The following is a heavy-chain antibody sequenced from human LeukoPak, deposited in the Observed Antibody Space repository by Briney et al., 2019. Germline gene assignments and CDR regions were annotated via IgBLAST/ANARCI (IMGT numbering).Heavy chain of an antibody. Sequence: GGSLRLSCAASGFTFSNYWMHWVRQAPGKGLVWVSHINSDGSSTTYADSVKGRFTISRDNAKNSLYLQMNSLRAEDTAVYYCARNYGSGRPLGFVDYWGQGTLVTVSS. CDR2: INSDGSST. J-gene: IGHJ4*02. D-gene: IGHD3-10*01. CDR1: GFTFSNYW. V-gene: IGHV3-74*01. CDR3: ARNYGSGRPLGFVDY.